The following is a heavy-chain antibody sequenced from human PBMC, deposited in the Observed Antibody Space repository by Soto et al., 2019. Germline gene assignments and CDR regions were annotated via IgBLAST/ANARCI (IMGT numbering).Heavy chain of an antibody. CDR3: ARKIGVLDAFDI. CDR2: IYYSGRT. Sequence: QVQLQESGPGLVKPSDTLSHTCAVSGYSISSSNWCGWIRQPPGKGLEWIGYIYYSGRTYYNQSLNSRVTMSVDTSKNQFSLKLSSVTAVDTAVYHCARKIGVLDAFDIWGQGTMVTVSS. CDR1: GYSISSSNW. D-gene: IGHD2-8*01. V-gene: IGHV4-28*01. J-gene: IGHJ3*02.